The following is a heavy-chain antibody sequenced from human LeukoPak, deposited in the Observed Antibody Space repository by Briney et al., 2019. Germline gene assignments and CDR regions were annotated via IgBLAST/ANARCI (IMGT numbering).Heavy chain of an antibody. J-gene: IGHJ3*02. CDR2: INHSGST. CDR1: GGSFSGYY. V-gene: IGHV4-34*01. Sequence: SETLSLTCAVYGGSFSGYYWSWIRQPPGKGLEWIGEINHSGSTNYNPSLKSRVTISVDTSKNQFSLKLSSVTAADTAVYYRARRATDAFDIWGQGTMVTVSS. CDR3: ARRATDAFDI.